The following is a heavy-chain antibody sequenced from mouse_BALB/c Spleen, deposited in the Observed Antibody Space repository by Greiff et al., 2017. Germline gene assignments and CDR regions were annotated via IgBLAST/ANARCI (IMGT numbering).Heavy chain of an antibody. Sequence: EVQVVESGGGLVQPGGSRKLSCAASGFTFSSFGMHWVRQAPEKGLEWVAYIISGSSTIYYADTVKGRFTISRDNPKNTLFLQMTSLRSEDTAMYYCARSGTDWYFDVWGAGTTGTVSA. CDR3: ARSGTDWYFDV. D-gene: IGHD4-1*01. V-gene: IGHV5-17*02. CDR1: GFTFSSFG. J-gene: IGHJ1*01. CDR2: IISGSSTI.